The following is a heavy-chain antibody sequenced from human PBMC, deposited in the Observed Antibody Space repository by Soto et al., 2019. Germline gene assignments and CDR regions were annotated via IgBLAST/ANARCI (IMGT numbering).Heavy chain of an antibody. J-gene: IGHJ4*02. CDR1: GFTFSSHG. CDR3: AKELVIYFDAAGYDS. Sequence: VQLLESGGGFVRPGGSLTLSCAASGFTFSSHGMNWVRQAPGKGLEWVSGISGVGSDTYYADSVKGRFTISRDTSKNILYLQMDNLRAEDTARYYCAKELVIYFDAAGYDSWGPGTVVTVTS. D-gene: IGHD1-26*01. V-gene: IGHV3-23*01. CDR2: ISGVGSDT.